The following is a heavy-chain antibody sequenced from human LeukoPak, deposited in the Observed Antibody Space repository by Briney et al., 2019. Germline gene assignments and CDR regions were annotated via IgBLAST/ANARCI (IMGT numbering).Heavy chain of an antibody. J-gene: IGHJ4*02. V-gene: IGHV3-15*01. CDR1: GVTFSNAW. D-gene: IGHD1-26*01. CDR2: IKSKSDGETT. Sequence: KPGGSLRLSRAASGVTFSNAWMSWVRQAPGKGQEWIGRIKSKSDGETTDYAAPVKGRFTISRDDSKDTLYLQMNSLKTADAAVYYCLRYRGYYFDYWGQGTLVPVSS. CDR3: LRYRGYYFDY.